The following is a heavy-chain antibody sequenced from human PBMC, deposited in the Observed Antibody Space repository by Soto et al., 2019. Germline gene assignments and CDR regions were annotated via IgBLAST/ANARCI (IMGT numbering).Heavy chain of an antibody. V-gene: IGHV1-8*01. J-gene: IGHJ4*02. CDR2: MNPESRNT. CDR1: GYTFTSYD. D-gene: IGHD2-2*01. CDR3: ARFVRHQLPTIDF. Sequence: HVQLVQSGAEVKEPGASVRVSCKASGYTFTSYDINWVRQATGQGLEWMGWMNPESRNTGYAQKFQGRVTMTRDTSISTAYMELTSLRSEDTAVYYCARFVRHQLPTIDFWGQGTLVTVSS.